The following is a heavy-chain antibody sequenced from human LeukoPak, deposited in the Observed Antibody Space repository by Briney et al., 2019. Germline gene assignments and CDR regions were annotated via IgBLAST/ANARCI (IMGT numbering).Heavy chain of an antibody. J-gene: IGHJ6*02. CDR3: ARLPTYYGSGSYYGMDV. CDR1: GYYFTSYW. V-gene: IGHV5-51*01. Sequence: GESLKISCKGSGYYFTSYWIGWVRQMPGKGLEWMGIIYPGDSDTRYSPSFQGQVTISADKSISTAYLQWSSLKASDTAMYYCARLPTYYGSGSYYGMDVWGQGTTVTVSS. CDR2: IYPGDSDT. D-gene: IGHD3-10*01.